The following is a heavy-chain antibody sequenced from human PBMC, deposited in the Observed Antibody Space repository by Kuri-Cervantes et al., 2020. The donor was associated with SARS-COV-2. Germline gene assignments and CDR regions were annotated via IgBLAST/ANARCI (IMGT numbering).Heavy chain of an antibody. Sequence: GGSLRLSCAASGFTFGNYAMHWVRQAPGKGLEWAAIISYDGSTLYQNSVKGRFTISRDNSRNTVYLEMNSLRREDTAVYYCAREGPHSTSSEVDYWGQGTLVTVSS. CDR1: GFTFGNYA. J-gene: IGHJ4*02. D-gene: IGHD2-2*01. V-gene: IGHV3-30*04. CDR3: AREGPHSTSSEVDY. CDR2: ISYDGSTL.